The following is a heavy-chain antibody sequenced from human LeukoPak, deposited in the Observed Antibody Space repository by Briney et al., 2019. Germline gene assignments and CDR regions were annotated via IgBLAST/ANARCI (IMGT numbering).Heavy chain of an antibody. J-gene: IGHJ4*02. CDR2: INEPGTEQ. CDR3: ARDWEHARYN. CDR1: GFTFTSSW. D-gene: IGHD1/OR15-1a*01. V-gene: IGHV3-7*01. Sequence: GGSLRLSCVASGFTFTSSWMSWVRQAPGKGLEWVANINEPGTEQFYADSVKGRFTLSRDNAMNSVHLLMSSLRVEDTAVYYCARDWEHARYNWGQGTLVIVS.